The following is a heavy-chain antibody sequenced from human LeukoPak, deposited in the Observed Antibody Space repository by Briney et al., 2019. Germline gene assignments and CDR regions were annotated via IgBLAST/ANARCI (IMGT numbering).Heavy chain of an antibody. CDR3: TRDGWDY. Sequence: GGSLRLSCAASGFTFSTYALSWVRQAPGKGLEWVSAITASDGSTYYADSVKGRFTISRDNSKSTLYLQMNSLRAEDTALYYCTRDGWDYWGQGTLVTVSS. J-gene: IGHJ4*02. CDR2: ITASDGST. V-gene: IGHV3-23*01. CDR1: GFTFSTYA. D-gene: IGHD2-2*03.